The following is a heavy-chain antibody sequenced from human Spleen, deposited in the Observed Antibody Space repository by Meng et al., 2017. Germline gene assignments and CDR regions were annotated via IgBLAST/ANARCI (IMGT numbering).Heavy chain of an antibody. CDR2: FVNYVDT. D-gene: IGHD2-15*01. CDR1: DYTFSGYG. V-gene: IGHV1-18*01. J-gene: IGHJ4*02. Sequence: QVQLVQSGAEVKKPGASLKVSCKGSDYTFSGYGVCWVRQAPGQGLEWMGWFVNYVDTYPAPKFQGRVTMTTDTHTNTAFMELRSLTSDDTAVYYCASGTPGRSYCDYWGQGTLVTVSS. CDR3: ASGTPGRSYCDY.